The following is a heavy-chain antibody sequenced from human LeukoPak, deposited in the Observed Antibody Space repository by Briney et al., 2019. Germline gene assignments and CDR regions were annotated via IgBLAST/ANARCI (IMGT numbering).Heavy chain of an antibody. CDR3: ARRHMVFGIDY. CDR2: ISAYNGNT. J-gene: IGHJ4*02. CDR1: GYTFTSYG. V-gene: IGHV1-18*01. D-gene: IGHD3-10*01. Sequence: ASVKVSCKASGYTFTSYGISWVRQAPGQGLEWMGWISAYNGNTNYAQKLQGRVTMTRDTSISTAYMDLSRLTSDDTAVYYCARRHMVFGIDYWGQGSLVTVSS.